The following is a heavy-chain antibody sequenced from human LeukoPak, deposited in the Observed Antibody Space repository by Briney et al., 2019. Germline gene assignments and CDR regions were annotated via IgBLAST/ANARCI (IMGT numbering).Heavy chain of an antibody. D-gene: IGHD5-24*01. J-gene: IGHJ1*01. CDR2: ISSSSGYI. CDR3: ARERATEEMATIKAEYFQH. CDR1: GFTLSSYS. Sequence: GGSLRLSCAASGFTLSSYSMNWVRQAPGKGLEWVSSISSSSGYIYYADSVKGRFTISRDNAKNSLYLQMSSLRAEDTAVYYCARERATEEMATIKAEYFQHWGQGTLVTVSS. V-gene: IGHV3-21*01.